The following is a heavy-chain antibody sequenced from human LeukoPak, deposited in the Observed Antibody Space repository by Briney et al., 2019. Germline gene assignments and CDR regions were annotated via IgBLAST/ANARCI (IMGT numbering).Heavy chain of an antibody. CDR2: IHDSGST. Sequence: PSETLSLTCIVSGASISSYYWTWIRQPPGKRLEWIGYIHDSGSTNYNPSLKSRVTISVDTSKKQFSLKLTSVTAADTAVYYCARGFGRSWYYFDYWGQGTLVTASS. D-gene: IGHD3-10*01. J-gene: IGHJ4*02. CDR3: ARGFGRSWYYFDY. V-gene: IGHV4-59*08. CDR1: GASISSYY.